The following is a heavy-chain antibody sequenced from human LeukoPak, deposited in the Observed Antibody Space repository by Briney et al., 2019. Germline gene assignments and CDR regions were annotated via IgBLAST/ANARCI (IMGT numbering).Heavy chain of an antibody. CDR3: ARGLVVGGTDAFDI. Sequence: GGSLRLSCAASGFTVSSNYMSWVRQAPGKGLEWVSIIYSDGSTYYADSVKGRFTISRDNSKKMLYLQMNSLRAEDTAVYYCARGLVVGGTDAFDIWGQGTMVTVSS. CDR1: GFTVSSNY. V-gene: IGHV3-53*01. CDR2: IYSDGST. J-gene: IGHJ3*02. D-gene: IGHD1-26*01.